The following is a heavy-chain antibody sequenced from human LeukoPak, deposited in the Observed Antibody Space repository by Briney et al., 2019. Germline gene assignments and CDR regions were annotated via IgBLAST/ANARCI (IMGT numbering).Heavy chain of an antibody. CDR3: ARFDQYYYYGMDV. CDR1: GFTFSSYA. J-gene: IGHJ6*02. Sequence: PGGSLRLSCAASGFTFSSYAMHWVRQAPGKGLEWVAVISYDGSNKYYADSVKGRFTISRDNSKNTLYLQMNSLRAGDTAVYYCARFDQYYYYGMDVWGQGTTVTVSS. D-gene: IGHD3-9*01. CDR2: ISYDGSNK. V-gene: IGHV3-30-3*01.